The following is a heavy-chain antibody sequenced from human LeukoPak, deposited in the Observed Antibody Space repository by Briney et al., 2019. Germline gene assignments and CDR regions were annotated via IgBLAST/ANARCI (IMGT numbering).Heavy chain of an antibody. CDR2: IYYSGST. CDR3: ARGKEVITMLRGLKPGYYFDY. V-gene: IGHV4-59*01. Sequence: SETLSLTCTVSGGSIGSFFWSWIRQPPGKGLEWIGYIYYSGSTKYKSSLKSRVTISVDTSKNQFSLKLSSVTAADTAVYYCARGKEVITMLRGLKPGYYFDYWGQGTLVTVSS. J-gene: IGHJ4*02. D-gene: IGHD3-10*01. CDR1: GGSIGSFF.